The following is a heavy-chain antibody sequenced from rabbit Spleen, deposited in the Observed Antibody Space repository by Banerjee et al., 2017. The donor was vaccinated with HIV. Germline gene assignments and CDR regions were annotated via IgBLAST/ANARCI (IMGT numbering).Heavy chain of an antibody. J-gene: IGHJ6*01. CDR3: ARDTSSSFSSYGMDL. Sequence: EQLVESGGGLVQPAGSLTLTCKASGFSFSDRDVMCWVSQAPGKGLKWIACINTATGKAVYASWAKGRFTISKTSSTTVTLQMTSLTAADTATYFCARDTSSSFSSYGMDLWGPGTLVTVS. CDR2: INTATGKA. D-gene: IGHD1-1*01. CDR1: GFSFSDRDV. V-gene: IGHV1S45*01.